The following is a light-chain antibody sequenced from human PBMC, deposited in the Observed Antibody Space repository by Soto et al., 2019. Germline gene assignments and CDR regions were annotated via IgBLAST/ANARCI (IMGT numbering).Light chain of an antibody. Sequence: QSALTQPASVSRSPGQSITISCTGTNNDVGGFNFVSWYQQRPGNVPKLLIYDVDDRPSGVSNRFSGSRSANTASLTISGLQAEDEADYYCSSYTSRSTVIFGGGTKVTVL. J-gene: IGLJ2*01. CDR3: SSYTSRSTVI. V-gene: IGLV2-14*01. CDR1: NNDVGGFNF. CDR2: DVD.